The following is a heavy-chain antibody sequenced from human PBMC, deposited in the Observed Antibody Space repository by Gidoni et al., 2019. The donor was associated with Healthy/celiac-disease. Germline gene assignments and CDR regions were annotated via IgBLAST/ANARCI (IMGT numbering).Heavy chain of an antibody. J-gene: IGHJ3*02. CDR3: ARQYSGSYCAFDI. D-gene: IGHD1-26*01. V-gene: IGHV3-23*01. Sequence: FTISRDNSKNTLYLQMNSLRAEDTAVYYCARQYSGSYCAFDIWGQGTMVTVSS.